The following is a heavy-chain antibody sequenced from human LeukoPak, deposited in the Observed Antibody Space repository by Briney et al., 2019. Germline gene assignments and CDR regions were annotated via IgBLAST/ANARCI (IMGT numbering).Heavy chain of an antibody. CDR3: ARADYYGSGSYYWVAGWFDP. Sequence: PSETLSLTCTVSGGSISRYYWSWIRQPPGRGLEWIGYIYYSGSTNYNPSLKSRVTISVDTSKNQFSLKLSSVTAADTAVYYCARADYYGSGSYYWVAGWFDPWGQGTLVTVSS. V-gene: IGHV4-59*08. D-gene: IGHD3-10*01. CDR1: GGSISRYY. CDR2: IYYSGST. J-gene: IGHJ5*02.